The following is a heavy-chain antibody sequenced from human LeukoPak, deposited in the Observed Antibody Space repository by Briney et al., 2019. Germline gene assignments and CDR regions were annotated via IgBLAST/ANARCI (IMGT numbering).Heavy chain of an antibody. Sequence: KPSETLSLTCAVYGGSFSGYYWSWIRQPPGKGLEWIGEINHSGSTNYNPSLKSRVTISVDTSKNQFSLKLSSVTAADTAVYYCALSSSWSGIDYWGQGTLVTVSS. CDR1: GGSFSGYY. J-gene: IGHJ4*02. CDR2: INHSGST. CDR3: ALSSSWSGIDY. V-gene: IGHV4-34*01. D-gene: IGHD6-13*01.